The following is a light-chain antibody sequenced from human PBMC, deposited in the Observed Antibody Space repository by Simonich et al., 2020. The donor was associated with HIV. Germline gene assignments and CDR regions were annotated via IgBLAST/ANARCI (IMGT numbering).Light chain of an antibody. J-gene: IGKJ2*01. CDR3: QQYGSSPPYT. CDR2: GAS. Sequence: EIVLTQSPGPLSLSPGEIATLSCRASQSVSSSYLAWYQQKPGQAPSLLIYGASSRATGSPDRLSGSGSGTDFTLTISRLEPEDFAVYYCQQYGSSPPYTFGQGTKLEIK. CDR1: QSVSSSY. V-gene: IGKV3-20*01.